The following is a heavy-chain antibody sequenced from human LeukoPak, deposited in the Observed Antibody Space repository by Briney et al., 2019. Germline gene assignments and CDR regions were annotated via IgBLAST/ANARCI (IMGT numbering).Heavy chain of an antibody. D-gene: IGHD2-2*01. V-gene: IGHV3-23*01. CDR2: ISGSGGST. CDR1: GFTFSSYW. J-gene: IGHJ4*02. Sequence: GGSLRLSCAASGFTFSSYWMSWVRQAPGKGLEWVSAISGSGGSTYYADSVKGRFTISRDNSKNTLYLQMNSLRAEDTAVYYCAKTPTVVPAATRLDYWGQGTLVTVSS. CDR3: AKTPTVVPAATRLDY.